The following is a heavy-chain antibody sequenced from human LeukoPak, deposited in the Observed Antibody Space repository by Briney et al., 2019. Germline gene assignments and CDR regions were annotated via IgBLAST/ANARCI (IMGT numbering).Heavy chain of an antibody. J-gene: IGHJ4*02. CDR2: ISSSGSAR. Sequence: GGSLRLSCAASGFTFSSYSMNWVRQAPGKGLEWVSFISSSGSARNYADSVKGRFTISRDNSKNTLYLQMNSLRAEDTALYYCARDGHGVPLDYWGQGTLVTVSP. D-gene: IGHD4-17*01. CDR3: ARDGHGVPLDY. V-gene: IGHV3-48*01. CDR1: GFTFSSYS.